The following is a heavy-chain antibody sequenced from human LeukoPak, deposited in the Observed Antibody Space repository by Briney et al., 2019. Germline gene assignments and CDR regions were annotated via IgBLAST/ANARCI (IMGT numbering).Heavy chain of an antibody. J-gene: IGHJ6*03. CDR3: ARAAAAPPDYYYYYYMDV. D-gene: IGHD6-25*01. Sequence: PSETLSLTGTGSAGSSSSYYWSWIGQRPGNGLEGSGYIYTSGSTNYHPSLKSRVTISVDTSKNQFSLKLSSVTAADTAVYYCARAAAAPPDYYYYYYMDVWGKRTTLTVSS. V-gene: IGHV4-4*09. CDR1: AGSSSSYY. CDR2: IYTSGST.